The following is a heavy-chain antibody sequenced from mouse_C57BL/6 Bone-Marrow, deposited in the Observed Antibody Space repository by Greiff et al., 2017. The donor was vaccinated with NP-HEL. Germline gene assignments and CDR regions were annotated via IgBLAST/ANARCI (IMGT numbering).Heavy chain of an antibody. CDR1: GYTFTSYW. Sequence: VQLQQPGAELVRPGTSVKLSCKASGYTFTSYWMHWVKQRPGQGLEWIGVIDPSDSYTNYNQKFKGKATLTVDTSSSTAYMQLSSLTSEDSAVYYCARTLRGYFDVWGKGTTVTVSS. CDR3: ARTLRGYFDV. D-gene: IGHD1-1*01. V-gene: IGHV1-59*01. CDR2: IDPSDSYT. J-gene: IGHJ1*03.